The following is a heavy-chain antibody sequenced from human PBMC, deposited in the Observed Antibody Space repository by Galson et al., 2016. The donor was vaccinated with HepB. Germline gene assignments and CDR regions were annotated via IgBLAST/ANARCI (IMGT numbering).Heavy chain of an antibody. CDR2: ISWNSGSI. CDR3: ARDGWYYDVWTGPFDY. CDR1: GLTFDDYA. D-gene: IGHD3-3*01. Sequence: SLRLSCAASGLTFDDYAMHWVRQAPGKGLEWVSGISWNSGSIGYADSVKGRFTISRDNAKNSLYLQMNSLRPEDTALYYCARDGWYYDVWTGPFDYWGQGTLVTVSS. V-gene: IGHV3-9*01. J-gene: IGHJ4*02.